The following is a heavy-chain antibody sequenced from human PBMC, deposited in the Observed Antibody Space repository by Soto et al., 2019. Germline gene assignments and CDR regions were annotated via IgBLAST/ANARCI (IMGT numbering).Heavy chain of an antibody. CDR1: GFTFSSYS. Sequence: GGSLRLSCAASGFTFSSYSMNWVRQAPGKGLEWVSYISSSSSTIYYADSVKGRFAISRDNAKNSLYLQMNSLRAEDTAVYYCARHPERIAEIGWFDPWGQGTLVTVSS. CDR3: ARHPERIAEIGWFDP. V-gene: IGHV3-48*01. CDR2: ISSSSSTI. D-gene: IGHD6-13*01. J-gene: IGHJ5*02.